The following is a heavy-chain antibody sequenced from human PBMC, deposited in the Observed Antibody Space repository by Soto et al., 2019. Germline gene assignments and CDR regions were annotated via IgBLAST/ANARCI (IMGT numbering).Heavy chain of an antibody. CDR1: GGIFSSFS. J-gene: IGHJ5*02. CDR3: ARGPILPGATSWRDP. V-gene: IGHV1-69*01. Sequence: QVQLVQSGAEVKTPGSSVEVSCKASGGIFSSFSITWVRQVPGHGLEWMGGIIPMTGTPNYAEKFQGRLTLAADASTRTAYLVLSSLKSEDTAVYYCARGPILPGATSWRDPWGQGTVVIVSS. D-gene: IGHD2-2*01. CDR2: IIPMTGTP.